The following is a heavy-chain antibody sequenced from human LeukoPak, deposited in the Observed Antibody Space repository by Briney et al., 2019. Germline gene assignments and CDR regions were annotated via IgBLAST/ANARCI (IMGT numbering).Heavy chain of an antibody. D-gene: IGHD6-13*01. Sequence: SETLSLTCTVSGGSISNYWWSWIRQPPGKGLEWIGYVFDSGSTNYNPSLKSRVTISVDTSKKQFSLKLSSVTAADTAVYYCARGYSSSWNYFDYWGPGTLVTVSS. CDR3: ARGYSSSWNYFDY. V-gene: IGHV4-59*01. J-gene: IGHJ4*02. CDR2: VFDSGST. CDR1: GGSISNYW.